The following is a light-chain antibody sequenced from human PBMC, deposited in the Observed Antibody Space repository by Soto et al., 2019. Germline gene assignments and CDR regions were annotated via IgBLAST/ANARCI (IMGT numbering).Light chain of an antibody. Sequence: DIKMTQSPSTLSASVGDRVTITCRASQSLNSWLAWYQHKPGKAPKLLIHKASILASGVPSRFSGNDSGAEFTLTISSLQPDDFATYYFQHYIGYSGMFGQGTKVDIK. CDR2: KAS. V-gene: IGKV1-5*03. CDR1: QSLNSW. CDR3: QHYIGYSGM. J-gene: IGKJ1*01.